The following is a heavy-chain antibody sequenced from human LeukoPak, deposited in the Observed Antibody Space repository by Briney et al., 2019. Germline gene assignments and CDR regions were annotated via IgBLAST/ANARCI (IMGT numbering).Heavy chain of an antibody. D-gene: IGHD3-22*01. CDR3: AKWARVVITYFDY. Sequence: GRSLRLSCAASGFTFSSYGMHRVRQAPGKGLEWVAVISYDGSNKYYADSVKGRFTISRDNSKNTLYLQMNSLRAEDTAVYYCAKWARVVITYFDYWGQGTLVTVSS. J-gene: IGHJ4*02. V-gene: IGHV3-30*18. CDR1: GFTFSSYG. CDR2: ISYDGSNK.